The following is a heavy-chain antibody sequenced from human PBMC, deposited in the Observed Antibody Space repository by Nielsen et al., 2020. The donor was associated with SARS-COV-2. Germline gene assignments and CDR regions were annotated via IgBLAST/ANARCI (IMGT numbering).Heavy chain of an antibody. CDR1: GYTFTSYG. D-gene: IGHD4-17*01. CDR3: ARELFLTTVTNYYYYGMDV. V-gene: IGHV1-18*01. CDR2: ISAYNGNT. J-gene: IGHJ6*02. Sequence: ASVKVSCKASGYTFTSYGISWVRQAPGQGLEWMGWISAYNGNTNYAQKFQGRVTITRDTSASTAYMELSSLRSEDTAVYYCARELFLTTVTNYYYYGMDVWGQGTTVTVSS.